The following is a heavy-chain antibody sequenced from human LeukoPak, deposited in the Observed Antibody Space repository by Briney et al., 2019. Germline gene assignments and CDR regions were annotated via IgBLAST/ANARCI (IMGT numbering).Heavy chain of an antibody. J-gene: IGHJ3*02. CDR1: GGTFSSYA. V-gene: IGHV1-69*13. CDR2: IIPIFGTA. D-gene: IGHD7-27*01. CDR3: ARDLTPTGGRDDAFDI. Sequence: ASVKVSCKASGGTFSSYAISWVRQAPGQGLEWMGGIIPIFGTANYAQKFQGRVTITADESTSTAYMELSSLRSEDTAVYYCARDLTPTGGRDDAFDIWGQGTMVTVSS.